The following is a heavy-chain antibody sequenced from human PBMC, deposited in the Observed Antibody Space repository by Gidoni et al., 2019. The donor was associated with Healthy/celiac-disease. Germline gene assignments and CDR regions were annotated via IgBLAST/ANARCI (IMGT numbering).Heavy chain of an antibody. CDR3: AKESITMVRGVSTNYFDY. CDR1: GLTFSSYG. Sequence: QVQLVESGGGVGQPGRSLRLSCAASGLTFSSYGMHWVRQAPGKGLEWVAVISHDGSYKYYADSVKGRFTISRDNSKNTLYLQMNSLRAEYTAVYYCAKESITMVRGVSTNYFDYWGQGTLVTVSS. V-gene: IGHV3-30*18. CDR2: ISHDGSYK. J-gene: IGHJ4*02. D-gene: IGHD3-10*01.